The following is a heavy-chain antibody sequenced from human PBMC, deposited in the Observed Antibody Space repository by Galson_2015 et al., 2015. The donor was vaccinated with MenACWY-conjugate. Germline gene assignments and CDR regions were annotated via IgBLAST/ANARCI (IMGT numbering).Heavy chain of an antibody. V-gene: IGHV3-23*01. CDR3: AKGGGAYYDSSGYFDY. D-gene: IGHD3-22*01. CDR1: GFTLRNYA. CDR2: ISGSGGST. Sequence: SLRLSCAASGFTLRNYAMSWVRQAPGKGLEWVSAISGSGGSTYYADSLTGRITISRDKAKNTLYLQMNSLRAEDTAVYYCAKGGGAYYDSSGYFDYWGQGTVVTVSS. J-gene: IGHJ4*02.